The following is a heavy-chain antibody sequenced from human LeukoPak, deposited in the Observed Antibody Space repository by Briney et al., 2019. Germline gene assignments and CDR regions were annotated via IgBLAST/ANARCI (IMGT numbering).Heavy chain of an antibody. CDR1: GFTFSSYA. D-gene: IGHD3-22*01. CDR3: ARIEKMGYYDSSGYYLDAFDI. V-gene: IGHV3-23*01. J-gene: IGHJ3*02. Sequence: GGSLRLSCAASGFTFSSYAMSWVRQAPGKGLEWVSAISGSGGSTYYADSVKGRFTISRDNSKNTLYLQMNSLRAEDTAVYYCARIEKMGYYDSSGYYLDAFDIWGQGTMVTVSS. CDR2: ISGSGGST.